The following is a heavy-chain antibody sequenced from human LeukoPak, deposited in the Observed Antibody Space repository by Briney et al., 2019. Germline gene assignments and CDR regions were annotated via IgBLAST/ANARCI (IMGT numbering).Heavy chain of an antibody. CDR1: GFIFSTYS. D-gene: IGHD1-26*01. J-gene: IGHJ4*02. Sequence: GGSLRLSCAASGFIFSTYSMTWVRQAPGKGLEWVSYISGSSSAIYYADSVRGRFTVSRDNAKNFLYLQMKSLRDEDTAVYYCVRRQGYVGSLLDNWGQGTLVTVSS. V-gene: IGHV3-48*02. CDR2: ISGSSSAI. CDR3: VRRQGYVGSLLDN.